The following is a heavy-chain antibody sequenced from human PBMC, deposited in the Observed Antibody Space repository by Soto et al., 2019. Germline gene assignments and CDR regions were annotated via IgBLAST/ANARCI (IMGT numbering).Heavy chain of an antibody. CDR3: ARRWFGEYNYYYMDV. Sequence: EVQLLESGGGLVQPGGSLRLSCAASGFTFISYAKSWVRQAPGKGLEWVSAISASGGSTYYADSVKGRFTISRDSSKNTLYLQMNSLRAEDTAVYYCARRWFGEYNYYYMDVWGKGTTVTVSS. V-gene: IGHV3-23*01. J-gene: IGHJ6*03. CDR2: ISASGGST. CDR1: GFTFISYA. D-gene: IGHD3-10*01.